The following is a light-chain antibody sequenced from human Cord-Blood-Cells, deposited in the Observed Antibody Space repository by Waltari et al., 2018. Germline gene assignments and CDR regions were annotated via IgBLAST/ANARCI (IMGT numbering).Light chain of an antibody. J-gene: IGLJ3*02. V-gene: IGLV1-44*01. CDR3: AAWDDSLNGPV. Sequence: QSVLTQPPSASGTPVQRVTISCSGSSSHIGSNTVNWYQPPPGTAPKLLIYRNNQRPSGVPDRFSGSKSGTSASLAISGLQAEDEADYYCAAWDDSLNGPVFGGGTKLTVL. CDR1: SSHIGSNT. CDR2: RNN.